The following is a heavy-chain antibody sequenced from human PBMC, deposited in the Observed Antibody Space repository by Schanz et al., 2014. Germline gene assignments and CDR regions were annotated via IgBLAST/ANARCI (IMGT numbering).Heavy chain of an antibody. CDR1: GFNFSDYA. CDR2: ISGSGGNT. V-gene: IGHV3-23*01. J-gene: IGHJ3*02. CDR3: AKGRFGELSAFDI. D-gene: IGHD3-10*01. Sequence: EVHLLESGGGLVPPGGSLRLSCAASGFNFSDYAMCWVRQAPGKGLEWVSIISGSGGNTYYADAVRGRFTISRDNSKTTVYLQMNSLRAEDTAVYYCAKGRFGELSAFDIWGQGTMVTVSS.